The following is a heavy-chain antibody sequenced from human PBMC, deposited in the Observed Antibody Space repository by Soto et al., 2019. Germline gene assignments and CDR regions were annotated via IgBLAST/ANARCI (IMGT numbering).Heavy chain of an antibody. CDR2: ISAYNGNT. CDR3: ASSEQLIQLGLRAFDI. Sequence: QVQLVQSGAEVKKPGASVKVSCKASGYTFTSYGISWVRQAPGQGLEWMGWISAYNGNTNYAQKLQGRVTMTTDTPPSTAYMELRSLRSDDTAVYYCASSEQLIQLGLRAFDIWGQGTMVTVSS. J-gene: IGHJ3*02. D-gene: IGHD5-18*01. CDR1: GYTFTSYG. V-gene: IGHV1-18*01.